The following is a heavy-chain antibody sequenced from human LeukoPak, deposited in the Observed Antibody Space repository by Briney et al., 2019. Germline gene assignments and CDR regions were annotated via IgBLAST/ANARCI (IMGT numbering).Heavy chain of an antibody. J-gene: IGHJ5*02. CDR1: GFTFDDYA. CDR3: AKDRGGSNWFDP. CDR2: ISWNSGSI. D-gene: IGHD5-12*01. Sequence: PGRSLRLSCAASGFTFDDYAMHWVRQAPGKGLEWVSGISWNSGSIGYADSVKGRFTISRDNAKNSLYLQMNSLRAEDTALYYCAKDRGGSNWFDPWGQGTLVTVSS. V-gene: IGHV3-9*01.